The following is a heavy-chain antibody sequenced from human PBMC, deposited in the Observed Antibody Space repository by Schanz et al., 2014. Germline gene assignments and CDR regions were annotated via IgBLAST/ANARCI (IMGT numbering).Heavy chain of an antibody. J-gene: IGHJ4*02. Sequence: QVQMVESGGGVVQPGRSLRLSCAASGFIFSSYGLHWVRQAPGKGLEWVSDISSGSSYANYAGSVKGRFTISRDNSENTLYLQMNSLSADDTAVYFCARAHGNNWYGKGLDYWGQGTQVTVSS. CDR3: ARAHGNNWYGKGLDY. CDR2: ISSGSSYA. D-gene: IGHD1-1*01. CDR1: GFIFSSYG. V-gene: IGHV3-33*01.